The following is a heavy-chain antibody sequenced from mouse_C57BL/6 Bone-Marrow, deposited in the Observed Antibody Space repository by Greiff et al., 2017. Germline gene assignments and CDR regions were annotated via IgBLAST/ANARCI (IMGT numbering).Heavy chain of an antibody. J-gene: IGHJ3*01. Sequence: VQLQQPGAELVMPGASVKLSCKASGYTFTSYWMHWVKQRPGQGLEWIGGIDPSDSYTNYNQKFKGKSTLTVDKSSSTAYMQLSSLTSEDSAVYYCAGDYGSAWFAYWGQGTLVTVSA. V-gene: IGHV1-69*01. CDR1: GYTFTSYW. D-gene: IGHD1-1*01. CDR3: AGDYGSAWFAY. CDR2: IDPSDSYT.